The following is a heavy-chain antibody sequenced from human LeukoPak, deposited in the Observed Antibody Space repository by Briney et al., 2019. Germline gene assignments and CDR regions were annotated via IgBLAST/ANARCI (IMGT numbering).Heavy chain of an antibody. J-gene: IGHJ3*02. CDR1: VYTFTGYY. Sequence: ASVKVSCKASVYTFTGYYMHWVRQAPGQGLEWMGWINPNSGGTNYAQKSQGRVTMTRETSISTAYMELSRLRSDDTAVYYCARDPTRGDFTISTLKDAFDIWGQGTMVTVSS. D-gene: IGHD3-10*01. V-gene: IGHV1-2*02. CDR2: INPNSGGT. CDR3: ARDPTRGDFTISTLKDAFDI.